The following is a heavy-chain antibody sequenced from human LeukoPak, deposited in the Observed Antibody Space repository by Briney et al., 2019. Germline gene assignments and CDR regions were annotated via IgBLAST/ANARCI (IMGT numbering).Heavy chain of an antibody. CDR3: ARGPYGGNSAAYYMDV. D-gene: IGHD4-23*01. V-gene: IGHV4-34*01. CDR1: GGSFSGYY. Sequence: SETLSLTCAVYGGSFSGYYWSWIRQPPGKGLEWIGEINHSGSTNYNPSLKSRLTISVDTSKNQFSLKLSSVTAADTAVYYCARGPYGGNSAAYYMDVWGKGTTVTVSS. J-gene: IGHJ6*03. CDR2: INHSGST.